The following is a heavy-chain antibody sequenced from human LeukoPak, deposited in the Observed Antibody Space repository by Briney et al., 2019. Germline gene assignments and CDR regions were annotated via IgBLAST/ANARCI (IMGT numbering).Heavy chain of an antibody. CDR1: GSTVSPDYDY. J-gene: IGHJ5*01. V-gene: IGHV3-53*01. CDR3: ARGNCGGDCYPQLALDS. Sequence: GGSLTLSCAISGSTVSPDYDYISWVRQAPGKGLEWVSVTYSGVVSYYADSVKGRFTISRDSSKNTIYLQMKTLRVEDTAIYFCARGNCGGDCYPQLALDSWGQGTLVTVSS. D-gene: IGHD2-21*02. CDR2: TYSGVVS.